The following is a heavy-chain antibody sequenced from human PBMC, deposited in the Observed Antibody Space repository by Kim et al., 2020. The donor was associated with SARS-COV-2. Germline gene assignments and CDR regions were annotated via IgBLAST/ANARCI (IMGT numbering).Heavy chain of an antibody. CDR3: SRDRVAGSRMDV. Sequence: GGSLRLSCAASGFTFSSSGIHWVRQAPGKGLEWVAGIRNDGNNNYSAYAVSGRCTFTRDTAKTTQTLQMNIMSPETADASYCSRDRVAGSRMDVWD. D-gene: IGHD2-21*01. CDR1: GFTFSSSG. V-gene: IGHV3-33*08. J-gene: IGHJ6*02. CDR2: IRNDGNNN.